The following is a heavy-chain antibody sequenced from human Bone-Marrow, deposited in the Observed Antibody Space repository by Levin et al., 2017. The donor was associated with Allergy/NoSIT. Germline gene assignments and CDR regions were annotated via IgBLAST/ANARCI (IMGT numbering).Heavy chain of an antibody. V-gene: IGHV1-69*13. CDR3: ARQEGDDYSQLDP. CDR2: IIPIFGTA. CDR1: GGTFSSYL. Sequence: GASVKVSCKASGGTFSSYLISWVRQAPGQGPEWMGTIIPIFGTADYAQKFQGRLTINADESTRTAYIELRSLRSDDTAIYYCARQEGDDYSQLDPWGQGTLVTVSS. D-gene: IGHD5-12*01. J-gene: IGHJ5*02.